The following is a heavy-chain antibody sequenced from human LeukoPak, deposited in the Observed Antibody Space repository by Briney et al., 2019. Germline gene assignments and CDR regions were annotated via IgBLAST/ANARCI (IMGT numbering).Heavy chain of an antibody. CDR3: ATGYGDFRVEGRYFYS. Sequence: SETLSLTCAVYGGSFSGYSWSWIRQPPGKGLEWIGEINHSRSTNYNPSLKSRVTISIDTSKKHFFLKLNSVTAADTAVYYCATGYGDFRVEGRYFYSWGQGTLVTVSS. D-gene: IGHD4-17*01. J-gene: IGHJ4*02. CDR1: GGSFSGYS. V-gene: IGHV4-34*01. CDR2: INHSRST.